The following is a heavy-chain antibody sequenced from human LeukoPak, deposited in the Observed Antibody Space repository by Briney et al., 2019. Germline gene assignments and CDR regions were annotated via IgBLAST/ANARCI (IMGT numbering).Heavy chain of an antibody. CDR3: AKDGISSGWYFYFDY. CDR2: ISGSGGST. D-gene: IGHD6-19*01. J-gene: IGHJ4*02. CDR1: GFTFSSYA. V-gene: IGHV3-23*01. Sequence: PGGSLRLSCAASGFTFSSYAMSWVRQAPGKGLEWVSAISGSGGSTYYADSVKGRFTISRDNSKNTLYLQMNSLRAEDTAVYYCAKDGISSGWYFYFDYWGQGTLVTVSS.